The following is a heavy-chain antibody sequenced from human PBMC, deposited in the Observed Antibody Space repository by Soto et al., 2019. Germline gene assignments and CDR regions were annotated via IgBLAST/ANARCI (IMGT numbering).Heavy chain of an antibody. J-gene: IGHJ4*02. V-gene: IGHV3-7*01. CDR1: GFTFSRYW. Sequence: GGSLRLSCAASGFTFSRYWMSWVRQAPGKGLEWVANIKQDGSEKYYVDLVKGRFTISIDNAKNSLYLQMNSLRAEDTAVYYCARDHLGPEAYWGQGTLVTVSS. CDR2: IKQDGSEK. CDR3: ARDHLGPEAY.